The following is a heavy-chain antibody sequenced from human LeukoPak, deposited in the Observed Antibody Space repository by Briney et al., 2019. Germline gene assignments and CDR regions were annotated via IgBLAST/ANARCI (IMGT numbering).Heavy chain of an antibody. CDR3: ARSRGYGGYPTGDY. D-gene: IGHD5-12*01. CDR2: ISCSSSYI. V-gene: IGHV3-21*01. Sequence: GGSLRLSCAASGFTFSSYSMNWVRQAPGKGLEWVSSISCSSSYIYYADSVKGRFTISRDNAKNSLYLQMNSLRAEDTAVYYCARSRGYGGYPTGDYWGQGTLVTVSS. CDR1: GFTFSSYS. J-gene: IGHJ4*02.